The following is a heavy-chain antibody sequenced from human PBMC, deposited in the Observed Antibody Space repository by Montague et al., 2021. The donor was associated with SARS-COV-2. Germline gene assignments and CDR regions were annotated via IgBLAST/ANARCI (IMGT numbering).Heavy chain of an antibody. V-gene: IGHV3-48*03. Sequence: SLRLSCAASGFTFSTYEMNWVRQAPGKGLQWVSYISSSGSTIYYADSVQGRFTISRDNAKNPLYLQMNNLRAEDTAVYYCTRDLELVFVPDVIDYWGQGTLVIVSS. CDR2: ISSSGSTI. CDR3: TRDLELVFVPDVIDY. J-gene: IGHJ4*02. CDR1: GFTFSTYE. D-gene: IGHD2-2*01.